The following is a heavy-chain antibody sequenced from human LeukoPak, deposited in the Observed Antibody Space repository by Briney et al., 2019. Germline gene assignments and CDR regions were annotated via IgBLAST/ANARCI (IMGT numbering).Heavy chain of an antibody. Sequence: SETLSLTCAVSGGSFSGYYWNWIRQPPGKGLEWIGEINQTGGTNYNPSLESRVTISVDASKNQFPLMLSSVTDADTAVYHCARYLSGRHSMDVWGRGTTVTVSS. CDR3: ARYLSGRHSMDV. V-gene: IGHV4-34*01. CDR2: INQTGGT. J-gene: IGHJ6*03. CDR1: GGSFSGYY. D-gene: IGHD3-10*01.